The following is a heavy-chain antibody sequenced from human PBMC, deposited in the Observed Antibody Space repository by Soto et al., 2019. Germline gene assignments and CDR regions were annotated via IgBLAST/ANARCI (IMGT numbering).Heavy chain of an antibody. J-gene: IGHJ4*02. CDR2: INSDGSST. CDR1: GFTFSSYW. CDR3: ARDFKVIVVVTAMSH. D-gene: IGHD2-21*02. Sequence: GGSLRLSCAASGFTFSSYWMHWVRQAPGKGLVWVSRINSDGSSTSYADSVKGRLTISRDNAKNTLYLQMNSLRAEDTAVYYCARDFKVIVVVTAMSHWGQGTLVTVSS. V-gene: IGHV3-74*01.